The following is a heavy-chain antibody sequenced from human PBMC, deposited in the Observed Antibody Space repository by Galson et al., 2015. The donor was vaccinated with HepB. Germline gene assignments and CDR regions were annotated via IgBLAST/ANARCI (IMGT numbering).Heavy chain of an antibody. J-gene: IGHJ6*02. V-gene: IGHV1-69*04. CDR1: GGSFRNFA. CDR3: VRDRSDDGTFYSYAMDV. D-gene: IGHD4-17*01. CDR2: VIPFLGIT. Sequence: SVKVSCKASGGSFRNFATSWVRQAPGQGPEWMGRVIPFLGITDYAQRLQGRVTITADESANTVYMQLTSLRSEDTAVYYCVRDRSDDGTFYSYAMDVWGQGTTVTVSS.